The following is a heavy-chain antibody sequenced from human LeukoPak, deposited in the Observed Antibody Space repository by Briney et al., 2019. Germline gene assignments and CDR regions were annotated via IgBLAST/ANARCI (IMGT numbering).Heavy chain of an antibody. CDR2: IYSGGST. CDR1: GFTVSTNY. Sequence: PGGSLRLSCAASGFTVSTNYMSWVRQAPGKGLEWVSVIYSGGSTYYAESVKGRFTISRDNFKNTLYLQINSLRAEDTAVYYCARDSSSWPGAFDIWGQGTMVTVSS. J-gene: IGHJ3*02. V-gene: IGHV3-53*01. CDR3: ARDSSSWPGAFDI. D-gene: IGHD6-13*01.